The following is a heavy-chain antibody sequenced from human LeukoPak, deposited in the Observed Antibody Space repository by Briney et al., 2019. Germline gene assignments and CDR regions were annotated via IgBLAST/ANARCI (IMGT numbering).Heavy chain of an antibody. CDR3: ARDGPIGVYY. V-gene: IGHV4-34*01. Sequence: SETLSLTCAVCGGSFSGYYWSWIRQPPGKGLEWIGEINHSGSTNYNPSLKSRVTISVDTSKNQFSLKLSSVTAADTAVYYCARDGPIGVYYWGQGTLVTVSS. CDR2: INHSGST. J-gene: IGHJ4*02. CDR1: GGSFSGYY. D-gene: IGHD3-16*01.